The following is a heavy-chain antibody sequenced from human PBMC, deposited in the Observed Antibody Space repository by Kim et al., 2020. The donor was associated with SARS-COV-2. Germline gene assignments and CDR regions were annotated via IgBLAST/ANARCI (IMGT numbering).Heavy chain of an antibody. CDR2: NAI. V-gene: IGHV3-11*01. CDR3: VREPNY. Sequence: NAIKHADSVSGRFTISRDNAKKSLSLQMNSLTPEDTAVYYCVREPNYWGQGTLVTVSS. J-gene: IGHJ4*02.